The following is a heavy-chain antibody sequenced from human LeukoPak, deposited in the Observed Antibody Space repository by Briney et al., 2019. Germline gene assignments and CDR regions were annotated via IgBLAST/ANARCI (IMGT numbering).Heavy chain of an antibody. D-gene: IGHD6-13*01. CDR2: FDPEDGET. V-gene: IGHV1-24*01. Sequence: ASVKASCKVSGYTLTELSMHWVRQAPGKGLEWMGGFDPEDGETIYAQKFQGRVTMTEDTSTDTAYMELSSLRSEDTAVYYCATSTLSSWPYYFDYWGQGTLVTVSS. CDR1: GYTLTELS. CDR3: ATSTLSSWPYYFDY. J-gene: IGHJ4*02.